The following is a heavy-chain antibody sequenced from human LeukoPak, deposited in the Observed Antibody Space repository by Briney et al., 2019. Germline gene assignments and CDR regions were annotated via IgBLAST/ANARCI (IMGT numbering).Heavy chain of an antibody. Sequence: ASVKVSCKASGYTFTSYYMHWVRQAPGQGLEWMGIINPSGGSTSYAQKFQGRVTMTRDTSTSTVYMELSSLRSEDTAVYYCARDLSGSYFGTNTYAFDIWGQGTMVTVSS. CDR1: GYTFTSYY. D-gene: IGHD1-26*01. J-gene: IGHJ3*02. CDR3: ARDLSGSYFGTNTYAFDI. V-gene: IGHV1-46*01. CDR2: INPSGGST.